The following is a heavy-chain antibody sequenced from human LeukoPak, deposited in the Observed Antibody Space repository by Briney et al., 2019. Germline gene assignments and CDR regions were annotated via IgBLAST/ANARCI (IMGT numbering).Heavy chain of an antibody. CDR3: ARGREASFDY. CDR1: GGSFSGYY. J-gene: IGHJ4*02. Sequence: SETLSLTCAVYGGSFSGYYWSWIRQPPGKGLEWIGEINHSGSTNYNPSLKSRVTISVDTSKNQFSLKLSSVTAADTAVYDCARGREASFDYWGQGTLVTVSS. CDR2: INHSGST. V-gene: IGHV4-34*01.